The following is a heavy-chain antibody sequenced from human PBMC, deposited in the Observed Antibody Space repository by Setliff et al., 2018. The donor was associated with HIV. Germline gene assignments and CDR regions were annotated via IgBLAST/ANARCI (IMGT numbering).Heavy chain of an antibody. Sequence: SETLSLTCTVSGGSISSSNYYWDWIRQSPGKGLEWIGNIYYSGNTDYNPSLKSRVTISVDTSKNQFFLKATSVTAADTAVYYCAGVNTAMARNYYYMDVWGKGTTVTVSS. D-gene: IGHD5-18*01. CDR2: IYYSGNT. V-gene: IGHV4-39*01. CDR3: AGVNTAMARNYYYMDV. J-gene: IGHJ6*03. CDR1: GGSISSSNYY.